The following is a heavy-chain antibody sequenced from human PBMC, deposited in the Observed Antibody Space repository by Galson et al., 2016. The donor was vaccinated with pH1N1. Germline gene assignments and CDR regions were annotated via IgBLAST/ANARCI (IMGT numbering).Heavy chain of an antibody. V-gene: IGHV7-4-1*02. Sequence: SVKVSCKASGYTFASYAINWVRQVPGQGLEWMGWIHTTTGDPSYGQGFTGRFVFSLDTSVTTAYLQISRLKTEDAAVYYCARESYRCSGGSCYFDSWGQGTLVTVSS. CDR3: ARESYRCSGGSCYFDS. J-gene: IGHJ4*02. D-gene: IGHD2-15*01. CDR1: GYTFASYA. CDR2: IHTTTGDP.